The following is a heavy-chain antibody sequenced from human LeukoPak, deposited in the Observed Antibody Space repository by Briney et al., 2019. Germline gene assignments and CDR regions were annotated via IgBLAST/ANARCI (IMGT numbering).Heavy chain of an antibody. J-gene: IGHJ4*02. CDR2: IYYSGST. D-gene: IGHD3-10*01. CDR3: ARVSWFGDTDY. CDR1: GGAISSYY. V-gene: IGHV4-39*01. Sequence: SETLSLTCTVYGGAISSYYWSWIRQPPGKGLEWIGSIYYSGSTYYNPSLKSRVTISVDTSKNQFSLKLSSVTAADTAVYYCARVSWFGDTDYWGQGTLVTFSS.